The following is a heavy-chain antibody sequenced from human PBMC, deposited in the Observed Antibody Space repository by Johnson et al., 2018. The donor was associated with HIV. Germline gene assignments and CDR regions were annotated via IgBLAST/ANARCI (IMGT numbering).Heavy chain of an antibody. V-gene: IGHV3-30*04. CDR1: GFTFSSYA. CDR3: ARLRGAFDI. J-gene: IGHJ3*02. Sequence: VQLVESGGGLVKPGGSLRLSCAASGFTFSSYAMHWVRQAPGKGLEWAAVISFDGSNKYFADSVKGRFTISRDNSKNTLYLQINSLRAEHTAVYYCARLRGAFDIWGQGTMVTVSS. CDR2: ISFDGSNK.